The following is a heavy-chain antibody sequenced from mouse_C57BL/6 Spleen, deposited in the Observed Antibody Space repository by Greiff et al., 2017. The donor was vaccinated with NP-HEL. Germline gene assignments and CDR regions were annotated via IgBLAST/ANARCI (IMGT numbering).Heavy chain of an antibody. J-gene: IGHJ1*03. CDR3: ARSPDYYGSSYWYFDV. V-gene: IGHV1-76*01. CDR1: GYTFTDYY. Sequence: QVQLQQSGAELVRPGASVKLSCKASGYTFTDYYINWVKQRPGQGLEWIARIYPGSGNTYYNEKFKGKATLTAEKSSSTAYMQLSSLTSEDSAVYFCARSPDYYGSSYWYFDVWGTGTTVTVSS. D-gene: IGHD1-1*01. CDR2: IYPGSGNT.